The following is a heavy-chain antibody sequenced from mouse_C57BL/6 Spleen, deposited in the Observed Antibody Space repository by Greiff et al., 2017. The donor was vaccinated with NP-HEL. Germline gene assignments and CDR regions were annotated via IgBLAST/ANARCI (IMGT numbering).Heavy chain of an antibody. CDR1: GYTFTDYY. CDR2: INPNNGGT. Sequence: EVQLQQSGPELVKPGASVKISCKASGYTFTDYYMNWVKQSHGKSLEWIGDINPNNGGTSYNQKFKGKATLTVDKSASTAYMELRSLTSEDSAVYYCAREGLATAAYSGQVTLVTVSA. CDR3: AREGLATAAY. D-gene: IGHD1-2*01. J-gene: IGHJ3*01. V-gene: IGHV1-26*01.